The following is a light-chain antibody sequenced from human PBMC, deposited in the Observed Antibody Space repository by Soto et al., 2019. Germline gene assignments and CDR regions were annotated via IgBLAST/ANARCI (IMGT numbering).Light chain of an antibody. J-gene: IGLJ1*01. V-gene: IGLV2-14*02. CDR2: EGS. CDR3: TSFTTTTSLAYV. Sequence: QSALTQPASVSGSPGQSITISCTGTSSDVGSYNLVSWYQQHPGKAPKLMIYEGSNRPSGVSNRFSGSKSGNRASLTISGLQAEDEADYYCTSFTTTTSLAYVFGAGTKVTVL. CDR1: SSDVGSYNL.